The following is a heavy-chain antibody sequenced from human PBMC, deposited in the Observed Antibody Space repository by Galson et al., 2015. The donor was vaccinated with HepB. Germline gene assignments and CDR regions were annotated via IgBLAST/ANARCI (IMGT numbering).Heavy chain of an antibody. CDR1: GGTFSSYT. D-gene: IGHD5-18*01. CDR2: IIPILGIA. Sequence: SVKVSCKASGGTFSSYTISWVRQAPGQGLEWMGRIIPILGIANYARKFQGRVTITADKSTSTAYMELSSLRSEDTAVYYCAEDRRGYSYGYGFDYWGQGTLVTVSS. CDR3: AEDRRGYSYGYGFDY. J-gene: IGHJ4*02. V-gene: IGHV1-69*02.